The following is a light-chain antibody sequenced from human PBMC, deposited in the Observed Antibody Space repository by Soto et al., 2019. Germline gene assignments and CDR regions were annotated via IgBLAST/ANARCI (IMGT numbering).Light chain of an antibody. V-gene: IGKV3-15*01. CDR3: QQYNSWPRT. CDR1: QSVRSS. Sequence: EILMTQSPGTLSVSPGERVTLSCRASQSVRSSLAWFQQRPGQAPRLLVYGASTRATGIPARFSGSGSGTEFTLTISSLQSEDFAVYYCQQYNSWPRTFGQGTKLEIK. J-gene: IGKJ2*01. CDR2: GAS.